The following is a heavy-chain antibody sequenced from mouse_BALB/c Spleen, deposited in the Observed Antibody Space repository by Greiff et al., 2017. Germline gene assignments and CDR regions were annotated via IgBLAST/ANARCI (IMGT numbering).Heavy chain of an antibody. CDR2: ISSGGSYT. CDR1: GFTFSSYA. Sequence: EVQLQQSGGGLVKPGGSLKLSCAASGFTFSSYAMSWVRQSPEKRLEWVAEISSGGSYTYYPDTVTGRFTISRDNAKNTLYLEMSSLRSEDTAMYYCARDMTLYAMDYWGQGTSVTVSS. CDR3: ARDMTLYAMDY. D-gene: IGHD2-3*01. V-gene: IGHV5-9-4*01. J-gene: IGHJ4*01.